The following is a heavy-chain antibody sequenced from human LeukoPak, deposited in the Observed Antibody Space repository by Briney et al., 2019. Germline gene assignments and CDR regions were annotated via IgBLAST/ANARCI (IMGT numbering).Heavy chain of an antibody. CDR3: TFSSYGDHVGVDAFDM. Sequence: GGSLRLSCAASGFTFSTYWMHWVRQAPGKGLMWVSRINAYGSSTNYADSVKGRFTISRDNAKNTVYLQMNSLSADDTAMYYCTFSSYGDHVGVDAFDMWGQGTMVTVSS. J-gene: IGHJ3*02. CDR1: GFTFSTYW. CDR2: INAYGSST. D-gene: IGHD4-17*01. V-gene: IGHV3-74*01.